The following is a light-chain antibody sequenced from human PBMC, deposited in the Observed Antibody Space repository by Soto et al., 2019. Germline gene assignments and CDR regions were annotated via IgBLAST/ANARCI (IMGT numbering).Light chain of an antibody. V-gene: IGKV1-39*01. Sequence: DIQMTQSPSSLSASVGDRVTITCRASQSISSYLNWYQQKPGKAPKLLIYAASSLQSGVPSRFSGSGSGTDLTLTISSLQPEDFATYYCQQSYRTPRTFGGGTKVEIK. CDR3: QQSYRTPRT. J-gene: IGKJ4*01. CDR2: AAS. CDR1: QSISSY.